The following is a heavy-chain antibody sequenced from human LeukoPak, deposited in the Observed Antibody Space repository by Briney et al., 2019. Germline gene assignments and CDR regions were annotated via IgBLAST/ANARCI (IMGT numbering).Heavy chain of an antibody. CDR3: AKSYYDFWSGYLPFDY. D-gene: IGHD3-3*01. CDR2: ISGSGGST. Sequence: GGSLRLSCAASGFTFSSYAMSWVRQAPGKGLEWVSAISGSGGSTYYADSVKGRFTISRDNYKNTLYLQMNSLRAEDTAVYYCAKSYYDFWSGYLPFDYWGQGTLVTVSS. J-gene: IGHJ4*02. V-gene: IGHV3-23*01. CDR1: GFTFSSYA.